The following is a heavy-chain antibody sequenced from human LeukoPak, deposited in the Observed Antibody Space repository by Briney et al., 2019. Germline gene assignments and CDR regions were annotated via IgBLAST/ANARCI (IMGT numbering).Heavy chain of an antibody. Sequence: GGSLRLSCAASGFTFSSYSMNWVRQAPGKGLEWVSYISSSSSTIYYADSVKGRFTISRDNAKNSLYLQMNSLRAEDTAVYYCARVLHKRNYDSSVYYGYWGQGNLVTVSS. CDR2: ISSSSSTI. CDR3: ARVLHKRNYDSSVYYGY. V-gene: IGHV3-48*01. D-gene: IGHD3-22*01. J-gene: IGHJ4*02. CDR1: GFTFSSYS.